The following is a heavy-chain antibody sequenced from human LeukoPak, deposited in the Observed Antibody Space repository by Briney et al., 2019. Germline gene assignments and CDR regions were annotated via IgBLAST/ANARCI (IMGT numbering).Heavy chain of an antibody. CDR3: ARGSYYGPDY. J-gene: IGHJ4*02. Sequence: SVKGRFTISRDNARYSLYLQMNSLRADDTAVYYCARGSYYGPDYWGQGSLVPVSS. D-gene: IGHD3-10*01. V-gene: IGHV3-48*01.